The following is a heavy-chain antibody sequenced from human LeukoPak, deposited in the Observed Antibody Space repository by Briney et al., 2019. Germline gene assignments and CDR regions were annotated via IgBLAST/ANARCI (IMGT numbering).Heavy chain of an antibody. CDR2: ISWDGGST. CDR3: ARLAGYYGSGLRAFDI. Sequence: PGGSLRLSCAVSGFTFDDYTMHWVRQAPGKGLEWVSLISWDGGSTYYADSVKGRFTISRDNSKNSLYLQMNSLRTEDTALYYCARLAGYYGSGLRAFDIWGQGTMVTVSS. J-gene: IGHJ3*02. D-gene: IGHD3-10*01. V-gene: IGHV3-43*01. CDR1: GFTFDDYT.